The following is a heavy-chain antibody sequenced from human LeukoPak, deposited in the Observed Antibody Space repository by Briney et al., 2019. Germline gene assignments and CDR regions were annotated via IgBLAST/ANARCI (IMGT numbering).Heavy chain of an antibody. J-gene: IGHJ2*01. Sequence: GGSLRLSCEASGFTFGTSPMSWVRQAPGKGLEWVSSISVAGDYIYYRDSVKGRFTISRDNSRSTLYLQMVSLRAEDTAVYYCARIAVSGLWYFDLWGRGTLVTVSS. D-gene: IGHD6-19*01. CDR1: GFTFGTSP. V-gene: IGHV3-23*01. CDR3: ARIAVSGLWYFDL. CDR2: ISVAGDYI.